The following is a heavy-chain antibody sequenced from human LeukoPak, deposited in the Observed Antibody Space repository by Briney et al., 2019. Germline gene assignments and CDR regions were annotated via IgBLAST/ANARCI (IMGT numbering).Heavy chain of an antibody. CDR1: ADSFSSHY. D-gene: IGHD4-17*01. J-gene: IGHJ3*02. CDR2: ISYIWST. Sequence: SETLSLTCAVSADSFSSHYWTWIRQSPGTGLEWIGYISYIWSTNYNPSLKSRVTISIDTSKNQFSLKLRSVTAAATAVYYCARDLVTVTKGFDIWGQGTMVSVSS. V-gene: IGHV4-59*11. CDR3: ARDLVTVTKGFDI.